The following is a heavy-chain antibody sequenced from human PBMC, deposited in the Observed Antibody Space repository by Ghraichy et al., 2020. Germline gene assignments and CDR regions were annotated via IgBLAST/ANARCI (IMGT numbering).Heavy chain of an antibody. CDR1: GFTFNNYA. Sequence: GGSLRLSCAASGFTFNNYALTWVRQAPGKGLERVSDISGGGANTSYADSVRGRFTISRDSSKNTVYLQMNSLRVEDTAVYYCENGGLLGGRGQGTRVTVSS. J-gene: IGHJ4*02. CDR2: ISGGGANT. V-gene: IGHV3-23*01. D-gene: IGHD1-26*01. CDR3: ENGGLLGG.